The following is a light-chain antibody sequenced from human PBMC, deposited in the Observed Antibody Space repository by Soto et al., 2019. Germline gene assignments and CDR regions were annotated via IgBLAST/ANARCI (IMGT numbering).Light chain of an antibody. J-gene: IGKJ3*01. V-gene: IGKV3-11*01. CDR1: QSVSSY. CDR2: DAS. Sequence: EIVLTQSPATLSLSPGERATLSCRASQSVSSYLAWYQQKPGQAPRLLIYDASNRATGIPARFSGSGSGTDLTSTIRSLEPEDFAVYYSQQRSNWPITFGPGNKVHIK. CDR3: QQRSNWPIT.